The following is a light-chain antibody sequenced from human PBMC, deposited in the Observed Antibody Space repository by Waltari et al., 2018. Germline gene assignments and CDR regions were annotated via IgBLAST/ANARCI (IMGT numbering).Light chain of an antibody. Sequence: QSVLTQPPSASGAPGQRVTITCSIGSSNIGSNTVNWYQQFPGTAPKLIMFNDDPRASGVPGRFSGSRSVTSASLAISGLQSEDEATYYCAAWDDTLKGLFGGGTTLTVL. CDR2: NDD. CDR1: SSNIGSNT. V-gene: IGLV1-44*01. J-gene: IGLJ3*02. CDR3: AAWDDTLKGL.